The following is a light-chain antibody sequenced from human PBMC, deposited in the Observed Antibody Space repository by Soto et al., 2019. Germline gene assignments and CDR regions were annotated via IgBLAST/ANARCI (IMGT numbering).Light chain of an antibody. CDR2: EVI. V-gene: IGLV2-8*01. CDR1: GSDVGGYNY. CDR3: SSYAGNNNLRV. J-gene: IGLJ2*01. Sequence: QSVLTQPPSASGSPGQSVTISCTGTGSDVGGYNYVSWYQQHPGKAPKLMIYEVIKRPSGVPDRFSGSKSGNTASLTVTGLQAEDEADYYCSSYAGNNNLRVFGGGTKLTV.